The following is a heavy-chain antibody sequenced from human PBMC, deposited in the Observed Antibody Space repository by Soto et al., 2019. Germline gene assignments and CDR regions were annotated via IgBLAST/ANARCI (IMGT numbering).Heavy chain of an antibody. Sequence: GGSLRLSCAASGFTFSTYAMNWVRQAPGKGLEWVSGISGSGDSTYYADSVKGRFAVSRDNSKNTLYLQMNSLRAEDTAVFYCAKERSSGWSLDYWGQGTLVTVSS. CDR1: GFTFSTYA. CDR2: ISGSGDST. J-gene: IGHJ4*02. V-gene: IGHV3-23*01. CDR3: AKERSSGWSLDY. D-gene: IGHD6-19*01.